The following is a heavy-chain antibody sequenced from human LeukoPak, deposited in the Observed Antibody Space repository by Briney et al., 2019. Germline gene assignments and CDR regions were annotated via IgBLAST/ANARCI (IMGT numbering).Heavy chain of an antibody. CDR3: ARHGYYDFDY. CDR1: GFSVSRYW. Sequence: GGSLRLSCAASGFSVSRYWMSWVRQAPGKGLEWVANMKEDGSEKYYVDSVKGRFTISRDNAKNSSYLQMNSLRAEDTAVYYCARHGYYDFDYWGQGTLVTVSS. D-gene: IGHD3-22*01. V-gene: IGHV3-7*01. CDR2: MKEDGSEK. J-gene: IGHJ4*02.